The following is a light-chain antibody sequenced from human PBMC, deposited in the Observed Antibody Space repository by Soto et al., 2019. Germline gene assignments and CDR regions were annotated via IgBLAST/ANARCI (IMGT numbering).Light chain of an antibody. CDR1: SGHSGHT. J-gene: IGLJ2*01. V-gene: IGLV4-60*03. CDR2: VEGSGSH. Sequence: QPVLTQSSSASASLGSSINLTCTLSSGHSGHTIAWHQKQPGKAPQFLLNVEGSGSHNRGSGVPVRVSGSSSRADRFLTRSQVQSGDEADYCCETWDSNVVLFGGGTKVTVL. CDR3: ETWDSNVVL.